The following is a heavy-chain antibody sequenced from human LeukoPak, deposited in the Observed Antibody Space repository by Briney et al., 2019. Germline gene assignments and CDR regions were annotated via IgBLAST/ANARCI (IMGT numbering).Heavy chain of an antibody. Sequence: SETLSLTCTVSGGSISSYYWSWIRQSPGKGLDWIGYIYYSGSTKYNPSLKSRVTISVDTSKNQFSLKLSSVTAADAAVYYCARVTGYMIEDYSDYWGQGTLVTVSS. J-gene: IGHJ4*02. V-gene: IGHV4-59*01. D-gene: IGHD3-22*01. CDR1: GGSISSYY. CDR2: IYYSGST. CDR3: ARVTGYMIEDYSDY.